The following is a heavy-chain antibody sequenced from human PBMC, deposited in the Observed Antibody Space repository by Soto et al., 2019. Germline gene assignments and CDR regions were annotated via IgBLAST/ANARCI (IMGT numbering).Heavy chain of an antibody. CDR3: GRERGVTTNHGFYV. CDR2: IYYSGST. Sequence: YETLSLTCTVSAGPTDYYYWTWIRQPPRKGLEWICFIYYSGSTNYNPSLQSRVTVSVDTSSNRFSLKMTSVTAADTAVYYCGRERGVTTNHGFYVRGR. D-gene: IGHD4-17*01. V-gene: IGHV4-59*01. CDR1: AGPTDYYY. J-gene: IGHJ2*01.